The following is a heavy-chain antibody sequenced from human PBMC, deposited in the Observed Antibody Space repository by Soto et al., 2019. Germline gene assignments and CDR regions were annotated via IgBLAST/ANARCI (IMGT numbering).Heavy chain of an antibody. CDR1: GFTVSSNY. D-gene: IGHD3-3*01. J-gene: IGHJ6*01. CDR2: IYSGGST. CDR3: ARGRYYDFWSGYYVGGMDV. V-gene: IGHV3-53*01. Sequence: PGGSLRLSCAASGFTVSSNYMSWVRQAPGKGLEWVSVIYSGGSTYYADSVKGRFTISRDNSKNTLYLQMNSLRAEDTAVYYCARGRYYDFWSGYYVGGMDVWGQGTTVTVS.